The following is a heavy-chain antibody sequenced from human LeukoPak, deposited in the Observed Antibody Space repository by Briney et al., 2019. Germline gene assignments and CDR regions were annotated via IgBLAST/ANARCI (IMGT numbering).Heavy chain of an antibody. CDR3: APHSLSGWHYFDY. D-gene: IGHD6-19*01. J-gene: IGHJ4*02. CDR1: GYTFTGYY. CDR2: INPNSGDT. Sequence: ASVKVSCKASGYTFTGYYMHWVRQAPGQGLECMGWINPNSGDTNYAQNFQGRVTMTRDTSISTAYMELNNLRSDDTAVYYCAPHSLSGWHYFDYWGQGTLVTVSS. V-gene: IGHV1-2*02.